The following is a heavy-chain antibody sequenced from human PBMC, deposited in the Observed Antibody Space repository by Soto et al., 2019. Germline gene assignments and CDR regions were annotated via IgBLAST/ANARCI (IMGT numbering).Heavy chain of an antibody. CDR1: GFTVSSYA. J-gene: IGHJ2*01. CDR3: ARPLWRDDYNWGYFDL. CDR2: ISYDGSNK. D-gene: IGHD4-4*01. V-gene: IGHV3-30-3*01. Sequence: QVQLVESGGGVVQPGRSLRLSCAASGFTVSSYAMHWVRQAPGKGLEWGAVISYDGSNKYDAESVKGRFTISRDNSKNTLYLRMNSLRAEDTAVYYCARPLWRDDYNWGYFDLWGRGTLVTVSS.